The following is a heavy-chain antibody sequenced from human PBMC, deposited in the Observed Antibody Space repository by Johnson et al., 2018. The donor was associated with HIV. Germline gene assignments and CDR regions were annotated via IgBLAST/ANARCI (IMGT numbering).Heavy chain of an antibody. Sequence: EVQLVESGGGLVQPGGSLRLSCVGSGFSFNKYWMSWVRQAPGDRLERLTTINKDGGEEYYVDSVKGRFTISRDNARNSLYLQMNSLRVEDTAVYYCVRDVGSLGIWGPGALGNVSS. V-gene: IGHV3-7*03. J-gene: IGHJ3*02. CDR2: INKDGGEE. CDR1: GFSFNKYW. D-gene: IGHD3-16*01. CDR3: VRDVGSLGI.